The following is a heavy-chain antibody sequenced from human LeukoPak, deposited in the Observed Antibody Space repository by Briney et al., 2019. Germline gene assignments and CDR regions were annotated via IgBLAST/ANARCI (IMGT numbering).Heavy chain of an antibody. Sequence: GGSLRLSCAASGFTFSSYAMSWVRQAPGKGLEWVANIKQDGSEKYYVDSVKGRFTISRDNAKNSLYLQMNSLRAEDTAVYYCARDHGGDPFDYWGQGTLVTVSS. CDR1: GFTFSSYA. J-gene: IGHJ4*02. D-gene: IGHD2-21*01. CDR3: ARDHGGDPFDY. CDR2: IKQDGSEK. V-gene: IGHV3-7*01.